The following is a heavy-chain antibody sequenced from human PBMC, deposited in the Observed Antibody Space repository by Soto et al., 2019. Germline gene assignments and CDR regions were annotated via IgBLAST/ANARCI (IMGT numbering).Heavy chain of an antibody. Sequence: QVQLQESGPGLVKPSETLSLTCTVSGGSISSYYWSWIRQPPGKGLEWIGYIYYSGSTNYNPSLKSRVTISVDTSXXXXXLXLXXXXXXDTAVYYCARAXAPLYSSSWYWFDPWGQGTLVTVSS. J-gene: IGHJ5*02. CDR2: IYYSGST. CDR1: GGSISSYY. CDR3: ARAXAPLYSSSWYWFDP. V-gene: IGHV4-59*08. D-gene: IGHD6-13*01.